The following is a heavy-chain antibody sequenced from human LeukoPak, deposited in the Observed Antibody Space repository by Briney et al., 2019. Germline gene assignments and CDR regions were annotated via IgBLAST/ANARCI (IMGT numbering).Heavy chain of an antibody. CDR3: ARDRGLRSFDI. J-gene: IGHJ3*02. Sequence: GASVKVSCKASGGTFSSYAISWVRQAPGQGLEWMGEIIPIFGTANYAQKLQGRVTITTDESTSTAYMELSSLRSEDTAVYYCARDRGLRSFDIWGQGTMVTVSS. V-gene: IGHV1-69*05. D-gene: IGHD4-17*01. CDR1: GGTFSSYA. CDR2: IIPIFGTA.